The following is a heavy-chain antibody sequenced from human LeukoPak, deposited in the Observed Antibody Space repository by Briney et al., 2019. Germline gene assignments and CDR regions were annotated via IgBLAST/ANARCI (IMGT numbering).Heavy chain of an antibody. V-gene: IGHV3-23*01. CDR3: AKGTIAPIYGSGSFYDY. J-gene: IGHJ4*02. CDR2: ISGSGGST. D-gene: IGHD3-10*01. CDR1: GFTFSSYA. Sequence: PGGSLRLSCAASGFTFSSYAMSWVRQAPGKGLEWVSAISGSGGSTYYADSVKGRFTISRDNSKNTLYLQMNSLRAEDTAVYYCAKGTIAPIYGSGSFYDYWGQGTLVTVSS.